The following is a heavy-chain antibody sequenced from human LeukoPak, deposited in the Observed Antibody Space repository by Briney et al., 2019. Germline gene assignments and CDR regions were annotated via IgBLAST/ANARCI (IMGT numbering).Heavy chain of an antibody. D-gene: IGHD3-10*01. CDR3: ARAPFNRITMVRGVIGWFDP. CDR1: GGTFSTYA. CDR2: IIPMFGAA. J-gene: IGHJ5*02. V-gene: IGHV1-69*13. Sequence: SVKVSCKASGGTFSTYAISWVRQAHGQGLEWMGGIIPMFGAANYAQKFQGRVTITADESTSTAYMKLSSLRSEDTAVYYCARAPFNRITMVRGVIGWFDPWGQGTLVTVSS.